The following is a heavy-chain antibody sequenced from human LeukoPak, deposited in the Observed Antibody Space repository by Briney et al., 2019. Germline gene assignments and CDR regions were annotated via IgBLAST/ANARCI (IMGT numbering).Heavy chain of an antibody. CDR1: GYTFTSYY. D-gene: IGHD3-16*01. Sequence: ASVKVSCTASGYTFTSYYMHWVRQAPGQGLEWMGGIIPIFGTADYAQKFQGRVTITADESTSTAYMELSSLRSEDTAVYYCARLRSGYYFDYWGQGTLVTVSS. CDR3: ARLRSGYYFDY. J-gene: IGHJ4*02. V-gene: IGHV1-69*13. CDR2: IIPIFGTA.